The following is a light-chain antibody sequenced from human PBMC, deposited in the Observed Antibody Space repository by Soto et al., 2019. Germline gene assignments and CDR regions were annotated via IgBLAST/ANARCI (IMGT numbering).Light chain of an antibody. CDR3: QQYNTHSSLT. J-gene: IGKJ4*01. V-gene: IGKV3-15*01. CDR2: GAS. Sequence: EIVMTQSPATLSVSPGERATLSCRASQSVSSNLAWYQQKPGQAPRLLIYGASTRATGIPARFSGSGYGTEFTLTISSLQPDDFATYYCQQYNTHSSLTFGGGTKVDIK. CDR1: QSVSSN.